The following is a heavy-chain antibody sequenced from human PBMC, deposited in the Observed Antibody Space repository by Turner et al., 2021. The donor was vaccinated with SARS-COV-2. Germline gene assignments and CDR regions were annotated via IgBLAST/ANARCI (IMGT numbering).Heavy chain of an antibody. J-gene: IGHJ6*02. CDR2: ISSRSSYT. Sequence: EVQLVESGGGLVKPGGSLRLSCAASGFIFSRYNMNWVRQAPGKGLEWVSSISSRSSYTYYADSVKGRFTSSRDNAKNSLYLQMNSLRAEDTAVYYCARDYYDFWSGYNSYYYGMDVWGQGTTVTVSS. CDR3: ARDYYDFWSGYNSYYYGMDV. CDR1: GFIFSRYN. D-gene: IGHD3-3*01. V-gene: IGHV3-21*01.